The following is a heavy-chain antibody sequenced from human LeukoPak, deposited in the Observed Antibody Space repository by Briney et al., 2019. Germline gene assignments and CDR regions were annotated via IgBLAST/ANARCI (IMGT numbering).Heavy chain of an antibody. CDR3: ARETGVRYYDSSGYNNFDY. D-gene: IGHD3-22*01. CDR1: GGSITTPYYY. V-gene: IGHV4-39*07. Sequence: SETLSLTCTVSGGSITTPYYYWGWIRQPPGKGLEWIGSIYYSGSTDYNPSLKSRVTISVDTSKNQFSLKLSSVTAADTAVYYCARETGVRYYDSSGYNNFDYWGQGTLVTVSS. CDR2: IYYSGST. J-gene: IGHJ4*02.